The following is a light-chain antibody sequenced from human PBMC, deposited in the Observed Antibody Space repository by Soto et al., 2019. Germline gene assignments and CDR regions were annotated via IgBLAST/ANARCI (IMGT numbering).Light chain of an antibody. CDR1: QSVTSTY. V-gene: IGKV3-20*01. CDR2: GAS. Sequence: EIVLTQSPGTLSLSPGERATLSCRASQSVTSTYLAWYQQKTGQAPRLLIYGASNRATGIPDRFTGSGSGTDFTLTISRLEPEDFAVYYCQQDGGSPLTFGGGTKVEIK. J-gene: IGKJ4*01. CDR3: QQDGGSPLT.